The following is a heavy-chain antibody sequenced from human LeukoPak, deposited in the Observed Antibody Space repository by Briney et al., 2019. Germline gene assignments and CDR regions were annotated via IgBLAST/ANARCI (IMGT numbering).Heavy chain of an antibody. Sequence: SETLSLTCAVYGGSFSGYYWSWIRQPPGKGLEWIGEINHSGSTNYNPSLKSRVTISVDTSKNQFSLKLCSVTAADTAVYYCARVRSSRSSGYSYWGQGTLVTVSS. J-gene: IGHJ4*02. CDR1: GGSFSGYY. CDR2: INHSGST. CDR3: ARVRSSRSSGYSY. V-gene: IGHV4-34*01. D-gene: IGHD3-22*01.